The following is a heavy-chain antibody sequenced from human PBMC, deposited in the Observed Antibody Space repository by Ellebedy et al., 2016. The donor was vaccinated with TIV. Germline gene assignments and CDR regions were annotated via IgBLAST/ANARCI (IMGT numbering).Heavy chain of an antibody. CDR2: ISSSSSYI. CDR1: GFTFSSYS. CDR3: ARDPDYYYDSSGYYIAPFDY. D-gene: IGHD3-22*01. V-gene: IGHV3-21*01. J-gene: IGHJ4*02. Sequence: GGSLRLXXAASGFTFSSYSMNWVRQAPGKGLEWVSSISSSSSYIYYADSVKGRFTISRDNAKNSLYLQMNSLRAEDTAVYYCARDPDYYYDSSGYYIAPFDYWGQGTLVTVSS.